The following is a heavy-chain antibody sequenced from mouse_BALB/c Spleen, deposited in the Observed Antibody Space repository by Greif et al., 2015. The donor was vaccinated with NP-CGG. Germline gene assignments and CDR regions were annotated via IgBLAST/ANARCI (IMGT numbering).Heavy chain of an antibody. V-gene: IGHV1S81*02. J-gene: IGHJ4*01. CDR1: GYTFTSYW. CDR3: AIYDGYYYYAMDY. D-gene: IGHD2-3*01. Sequence: VQLQESGAELVKPGASVKLSCKASGYTFTSYWMHWVKQRPGQGLEWIGEINPSNSRTNYNEKFKSKATLTVDKSSSTAYIQLRCLTYEDCAIYYCAIYDGYYYYAMDYWCQGTSVPVSS. CDR2: INPSNSRT.